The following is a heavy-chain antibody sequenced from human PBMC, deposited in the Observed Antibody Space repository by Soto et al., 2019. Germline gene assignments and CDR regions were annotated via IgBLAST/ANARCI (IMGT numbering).Heavy chain of an antibody. V-gene: IGHV1-2*02. CDR1: GYTFTGYY. Sequence: GASVKVSCKASGYTFTGYYMHWVRQAPGQGLEWMGWINPNSGGTNYAQKLQGRVTMTRDTSISTAYMELSRLRSDDTAVYYCARDCSGSYPPPYVMDFWGQGTTVAVS. CDR2: INPNSGGT. D-gene: IGHD3-10*02. J-gene: IGHJ6*02. CDR3: ARDCSGSYPPPYVMDF.